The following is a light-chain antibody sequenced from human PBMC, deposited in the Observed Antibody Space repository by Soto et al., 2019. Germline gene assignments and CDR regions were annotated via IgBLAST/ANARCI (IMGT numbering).Light chain of an antibody. CDR3: QQYSSSPIT. CDR1: QSIGSSY. J-gene: IGKJ5*01. CDR2: GAS. Sequence: EVVLTQSPGTLSLSPGERATLSCRASQSIGSSYLAWYQQKPGQAPRLLIYGASSRATGIPDRFSGGGSGTDFSLTISRLDPEDFAVYYCQQYSSSPITFGRGTRLEIK. V-gene: IGKV3-20*01.